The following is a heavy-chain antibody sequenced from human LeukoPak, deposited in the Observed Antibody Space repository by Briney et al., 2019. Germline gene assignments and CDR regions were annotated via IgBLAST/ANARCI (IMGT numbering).Heavy chain of an antibody. CDR3: AKAPVWNYYYGLDV. CDR2: ITTSGST. V-gene: IGHV3-23*01. CDR1: GLTFRSYA. J-gene: IGHJ6*02. Sequence: GGSLRLSCAASGLTFRSYAMSWVRQAPGKGLEWVSGITTSGSTYYADSVKGRFTISRENSNNTLYLHMDSLRAEDTAVYYCAKAPVWNYYYGLDVWGQGTTVTVSS. D-gene: IGHD2-21*01.